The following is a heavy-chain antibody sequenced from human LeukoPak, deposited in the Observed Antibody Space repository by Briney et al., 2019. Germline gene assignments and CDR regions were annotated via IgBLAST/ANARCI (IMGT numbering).Heavy chain of an antibody. J-gene: IGHJ4*02. Sequence: ASVKVSCKASGYTFTSYNMHWVRQAPGQGLEWMGIINPSGGSTSYAQKFLGRVTMTRDTSTRTVYMELSSLTSEDTAVYYCARTVGADLYYCDNWGQGTLVTVSS. CDR3: ARTVGADLYYCDN. CDR1: GYTFTSYN. V-gene: IGHV1-46*01. D-gene: IGHD1-26*01. CDR2: INPSGGST.